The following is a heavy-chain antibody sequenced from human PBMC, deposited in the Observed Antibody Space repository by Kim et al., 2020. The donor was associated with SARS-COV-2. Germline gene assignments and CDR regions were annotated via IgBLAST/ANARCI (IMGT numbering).Heavy chain of an antibody. CDR1: GGSISGYY. D-gene: IGHD1-1*01. CDR3: AGESWSPGFFYYHYMDA. Sequence: SETLSLTCSVSGGSISGYYWSWIRQSPGKGLEWIGYIYYRGNTNYIPSLESRVTMSLDTSNNQFSLKLTSVTAADTAVYYCAGESWSPGFFYYHYMDAWGGGTTVTVSS. CDR2: IYYRGNT. V-gene: IGHV4-59*01. J-gene: IGHJ6*03.